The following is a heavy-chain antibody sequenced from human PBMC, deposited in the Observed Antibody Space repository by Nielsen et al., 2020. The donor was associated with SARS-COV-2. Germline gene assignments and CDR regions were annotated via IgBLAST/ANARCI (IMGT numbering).Heavy chain of an antibody. CDR1: GGSISSSSYY. Sequence: SETLSLTCTVSGGSISSSSYYWGWIRQPPGKGLEWIGSIYYSGSTYYNPSLKSRVTISVDTSKNQFSLKLSSVTAADTAVYYCARGGYSYGEVRWFDPWGQGTLVTVSS. CDR3: ARGGYSYGEVRWFDP. CDR2: IYYSGST. D-gene: IGHD5-18*01. J-gene: IGHJ5*02. V-gene: IGHV4-39*07.